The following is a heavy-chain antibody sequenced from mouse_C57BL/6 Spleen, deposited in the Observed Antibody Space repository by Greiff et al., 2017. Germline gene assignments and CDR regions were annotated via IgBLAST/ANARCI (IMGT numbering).Heavy chain of an antibody. Sequence: EVQGVESGPELVKPGASVKIPCKASGYTFTDYNMDWVKQSHGKSLEWIGDINPNNGGTIYNQKFKGKATLTVDKFSSTAYMELRSLTSEDTAVYYCARGDSLPWYFDVWGTGTTVTVSS. D-gene: IGHD6-2*01. CDR1: GYTFTDYN. J-gene: IGHJ1*03. V-gene: IGHV1-18*01. CDR2: INPNNGGT. CDR3: ARGDSLPWYFDV.